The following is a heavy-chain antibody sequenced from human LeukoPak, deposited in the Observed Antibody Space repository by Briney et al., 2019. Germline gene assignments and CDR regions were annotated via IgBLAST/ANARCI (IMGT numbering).Heavy chain of an antibody. CDR2: IKPDGSEK. J-gene: IGHJ4*02. CDR3: ARGSGDY. Sequence: GGSLRLSYAASGLTFSGYWMNWVRQAPGKGLEWVANIKPDGSEKYYVDSVKGRFTISRDNAKNSLYLQMTSLRAEDTAVYYCARGSGDYSGQGTLVTVSS. V-gene: IGHV3-7*04. CDR1: GLTFSGYW.